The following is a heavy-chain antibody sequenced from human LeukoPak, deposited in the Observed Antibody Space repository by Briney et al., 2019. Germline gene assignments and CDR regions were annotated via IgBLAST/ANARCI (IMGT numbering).Heavy chain of an antibody. V-gene: IGHV4-39*01. CDR2: IYYHENT. CDR1: GGSICSSSDY. J-gene: IGHJ4*02. CDR3: ARRAYSAAYWKHFDY. D-gene: IGHD1-1*01. Sequence: SETLSLTCTVSGGSICSSSDYWGWIRQAPGKGLEWIGSIYYHENTYYNSSLKSRVTISVDTSKNQFSLKLNSVTAADTAVYFCARRAYSAAYWKHFDYWGQGTLVTVSS.